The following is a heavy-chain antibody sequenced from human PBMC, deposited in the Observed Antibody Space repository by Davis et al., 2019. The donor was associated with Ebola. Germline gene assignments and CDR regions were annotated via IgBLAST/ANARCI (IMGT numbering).Heavy chain of an antibody. J-gene: IGHJ5*02. D-gene: IGHD3-3*01. CDR3: ARGRATARTRVRFDP. V-gene: IGHV4-59*01. CDR1: AGPISTYY. CDR2: IYFGGST. Sequence: SETLSLTCTLSAGPISTYYWSWFRQPPGKGLEWIGHIYFGGSTDYNPSVKSRVTISVDTSNNQFSLKLTSVTTAASAVYYCARGRATARTRVRFDPWGQGTLITVSS.